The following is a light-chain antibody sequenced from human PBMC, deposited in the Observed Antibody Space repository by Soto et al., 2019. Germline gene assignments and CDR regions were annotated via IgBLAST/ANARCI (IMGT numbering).Light chain of an antibody. CDR1: QSVDSTY. CDR3: QQYNSWPLT. CDR2: DIF. V-gene: IGKV3D-15*01. J-gene: IGKJ4*01. Sequence: EIVLTQSPGTLSLSPGERATLSCRASQSVDSTYLAWYQQRPGQAPRLVIYDIFTRATGVPTRISGSGSGTEFTLTISSLQSEDFAVYYCQQYNSWPLTFGGGTKVEIK.